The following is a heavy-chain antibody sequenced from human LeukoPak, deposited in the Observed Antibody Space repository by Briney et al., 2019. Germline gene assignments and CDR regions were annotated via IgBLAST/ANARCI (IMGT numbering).Heavy chain of an antibody. Sequence: GGSLRLSCAASGFTFSSYWMHWVRQAPGKGLEWVGRIKRNIDGGTTDYAAPVNGRFTISRDDSKNTLYLQMNSLKTEDTAVYYCVTGLGRTDHDYWGQGTLVTVSS. J-gene: IGHJ4*02. CDR3: VTGLGRTDHDY. CDR1: GFTFSSYW. CDR2: IKRNIDGGTT. V-gene: IGHV3-15*01. D-gene: IGHD1/OR15-1a*01.